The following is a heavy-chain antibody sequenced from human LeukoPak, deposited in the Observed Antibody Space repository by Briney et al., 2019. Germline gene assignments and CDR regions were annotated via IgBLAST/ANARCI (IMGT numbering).Heavy chain of an antibody. V-gene: IGHV1-18*01. D-gene: IGHD3-10*01. CDR1: GYTFTSYG. J-gene: IGHJ3*02. CDR2: ISAYNGNT. Sequence: GASVKVSCKASGYTFTSYGISWVRQAPGQGLEWMGWISAYNGNTNYAQKLQGRVTMTTDTSTSTAYMELRSLRSDDTAVYYCARADGLWFGELRGAFDIWGQGTMVTVSS. CDR3: ARADGLWFGELRGAFDI.